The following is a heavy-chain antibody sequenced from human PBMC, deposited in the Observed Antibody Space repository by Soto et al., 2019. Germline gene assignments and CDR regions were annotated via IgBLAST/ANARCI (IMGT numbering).Heavy chain of an antibody. V-gene: IGHV1-2*02. CDR1: GNSFTAYY. D-gene: IGHD2-21*02. J-gene: IGHJ4*02. CDR3: AGGACGAGTCYSDY. CDR2: INPNTGAT. Sequence: QVQLVQSGAEVKKPGASVKVSCKASGNSFTAYYMYWVRQAPGQGLEWMGWINPNTGATHYARTFQGRVTMTRDTSITTAYMELSRLRSDDTAVYYCAGGACGAGTCYSDYWGQGTLVTVSS.